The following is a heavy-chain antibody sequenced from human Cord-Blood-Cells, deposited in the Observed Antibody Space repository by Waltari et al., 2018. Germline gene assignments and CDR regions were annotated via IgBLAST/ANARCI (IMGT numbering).Heavy chain of an antibody. J-gene: IGHJ6*02. CDR3: ARDGLRYNYYYYYGMDV. D-gene: IGHD3-9*01. Sequence: QVQLQQWGAGLLKPSETLSLTCAVYGGSFSGYYWSWIRQPPGKGLEWIGEINHSGSTNYNPSLKSRVTISVDTSKNQFSLKLSSVTAAETAVYYGARDGLRYNYYYYYGMDVWGQGTTVTVSS. CDR1: GGSFSGYY. CDR2: INHSGST. V-gene: IGHV4-34*01.